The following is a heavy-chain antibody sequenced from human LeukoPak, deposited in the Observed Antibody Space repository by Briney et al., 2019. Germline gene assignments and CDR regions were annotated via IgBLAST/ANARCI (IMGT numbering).Heavy chain of an antibody. J-gene: IGHJ3*02. CDR3: AKDVGSSWPWAAFDI. D-gene: IGHD6-13*01. Sequence: GGSLRLSCAASGFIFSSYGMHWVRQAPGRGLEWAAVISYDGSYKYYADSVKGRFTISRDNSKNTLYLQMNSLRAEDTAVYYCAKDVGSSWPWAAFDIWGQGTMVTVSS. CDR2: ISYDGSYK. CDR1: GFIFSSYG. V-gene: IGHV3-30*18.